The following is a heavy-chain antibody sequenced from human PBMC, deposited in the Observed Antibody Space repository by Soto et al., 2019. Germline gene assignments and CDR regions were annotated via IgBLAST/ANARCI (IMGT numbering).Heavy chain of an antibody. D-gene: IGHD3-16*01. CDR2: IIPIFGTA. V-gene: IGHV1-69*13. Sequence: ASVKVSCKSSGGTLSSYAISWVRQAPAQGLEGMGGIIPIFGTANYAQKFQGRVTITADESTSTSYMELSSLRSEDTAVYYCARIASGYAYGMDVWGQGTTVTVPS. CDR1: GGTLSSYA. CDR3: ARIASGYAYGMDV. J-gene: IGHJ6*02.